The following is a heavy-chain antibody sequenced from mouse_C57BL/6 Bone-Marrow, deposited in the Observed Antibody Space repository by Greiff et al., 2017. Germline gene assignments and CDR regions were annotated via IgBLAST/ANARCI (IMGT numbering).Heavy chain of an antibody. J-gene: IGHJ1*03. Sequence: EVQGVESGGGLVKPGGTLKLSCAASGFTFSSYAMSWVRQTPEKRLEWVATLSDGGSYTYYPDKVKGRFTISRDNAKNNLYLQMSHLKSEDTAMYYCGGNWYFDVWGTGTTVTVSS. CDR3: GGNWYFDV. V-gene: IGHV5-4*01. CDR1: GFTFSSYA. CDR2: LSDGGSYT.